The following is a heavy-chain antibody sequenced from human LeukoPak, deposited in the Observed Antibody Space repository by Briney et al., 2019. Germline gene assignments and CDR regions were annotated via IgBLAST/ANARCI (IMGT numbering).Heavy chain of an antibody. CDR1: GYTLTELS. J-gene: IGHJ6*02. D-gene: IGHD3-22*01. Sequence: GASVKVSCKVSGYTLTELSMHWVRQAPGKGREWMGGFDPEDGETIYAQKFQGRVTMTEDTSTDTAYMELSSLRSEDTAVYYCAAYPWSSGQMHYGMDVWGQGTTVTVSS. CDR2: FDPEDGET. V-gene: IGHV1-24*01. CDR3: AAYPWSSGQMHYGMDV.